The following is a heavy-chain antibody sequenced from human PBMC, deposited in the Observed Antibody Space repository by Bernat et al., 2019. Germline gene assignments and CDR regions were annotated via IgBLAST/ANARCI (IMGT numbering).Heavy chain of an antibody. V-gene: IGHV3-21*05. Sequence: EVQLVESGGGLVKPGGSLRLSCAASGFTFSSYSMNWVRQAPGKGLEWVSYISSSSSYIYYADSVKGRFTISRDNAKNSLYLQMNSLRAEDTAVYYCARDMTPVPHMDVWGKGTTVTVSS. D-gene: IGHD6-19*01. CDR2: ISSSSSYI. CDR1: GFTFSSYS. J-gene: IGHJ6*03. CDR3: ARDMTPVPHMDV.